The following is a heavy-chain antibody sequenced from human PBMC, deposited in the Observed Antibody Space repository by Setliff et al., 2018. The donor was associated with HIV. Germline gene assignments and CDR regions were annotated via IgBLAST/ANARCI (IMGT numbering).Heavy chain of an antibody. V-gene: IGHV1-2*06. CDR1: GYTFTGYY. CDR2: INPNSGGT. Sequence: ASVKVSCKASGYTFTGYYMHWVRQAPGQGLEWMGRINPNSGGTNYAQKFQGRVNMTRDTSISTAYMELSRLRSDDTAVYYCARDGAAAAHNWFDPWGQGTLVTVSS. CDR3: ARDGAAAAHNWFDP. J-gene: IGHJ5*02. D-gene: IGHD6-13*01.